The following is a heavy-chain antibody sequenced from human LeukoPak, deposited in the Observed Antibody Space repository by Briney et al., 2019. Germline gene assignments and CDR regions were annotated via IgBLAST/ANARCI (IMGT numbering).Heavy chain of an antibody. Sequence: SETLSLTCAVYGESFSGYYWSWIRQPPGKGLEWIGEINHSGSTNYNPSLKGRVTISVDTYKNQFSLKLSSVTAADTAVYYCARGVARTYYSDTSGYAAADYWGQGTLVTVSS. J-gene: IGHJ4*02. V-gene: IGHV4-34*01. CDR1: GESFSGYY. CDR3: ARGVARTYYSDTSGYAAADY. CDR2: INHSGST. D-gene: IGHD3-22*01.